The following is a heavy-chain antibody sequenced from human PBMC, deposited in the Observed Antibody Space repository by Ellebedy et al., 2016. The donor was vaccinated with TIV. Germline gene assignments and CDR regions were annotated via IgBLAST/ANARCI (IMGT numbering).Heavy chain of an antibody. CDR2: ISYDGSNK. CDR1: GFTFSSYG. D-gene: IGHD3-22*01. J-gene: IGHJ4*02. Sequence: PGGSLRLSCAASGFTFSSYGMPWVRQAPGKGLEWVAVISYDGSNKYYADSVKGRFTISRDNSKNTLYLQMNSLRAEDTAVYYCANDYYDSSGSPYYSEEVGDYWGQGTLVTVSS. V-gene: IGHV3-30*18. CDR3: ANDYYDSSGSPYYSEEVGDY.